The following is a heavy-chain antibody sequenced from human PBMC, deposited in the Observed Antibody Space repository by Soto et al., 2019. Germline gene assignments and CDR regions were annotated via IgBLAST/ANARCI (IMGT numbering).Heavy chain of an antibody. Sequence: ASVKVSCKASGYTFTSYGISCVRQAPGQVLEWMGWISAYNGNTNYAQKLQGRVTMTTDTSTSTAYMELRSLRSDDTAVYYCARSPLINWRTRWFDPWGQGTLVTVSS. V-gene: IGHV1-18*04. D-gene: IGHD1-1*01. CDR1: GYTFTSYG. CDR3: ARSPLINWRTRWFDP. CDR2: ISAYNGNT. J-gene: IGHJ5*02.